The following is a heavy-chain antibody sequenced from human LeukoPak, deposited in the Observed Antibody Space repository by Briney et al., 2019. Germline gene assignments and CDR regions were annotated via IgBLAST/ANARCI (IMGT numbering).Heavy chain of an antibody. V-gene: IGHV1-8*01. CDR2: MNPNSGNT. D-gene: IGHD3-22*01. CDR3: ARLYYYDSSGYSYYYYYGMDV. CDR1: GYTFTSYD. J-gene: IGHJ6*02. Sequence: ASVKVSCKASGYTFTSYDINWVRQATGQGLEWMGWMNPNSGNTGYAQKFQGRVTMTRNTSTSTAYMELSSLRSEDTAVYYCARLYYYDSSGYSYYYYYGMDVWGQGTTVTVSS.